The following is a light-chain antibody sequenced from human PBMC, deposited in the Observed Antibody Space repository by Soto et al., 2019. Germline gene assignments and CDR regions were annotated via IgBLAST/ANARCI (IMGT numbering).Light chain of an antibody. CDR3: QQRSNWPIT. Sequence: EIVMTQSPATVSVSPGERATLSCRASQSVSSNLAWYQQKPGQAPRLLIYDASNRATGIPARFSGSGSGTDFTLTISSLEPEDFALYYCQQRSNWPITFGQGTRLEIK. CDR1: QSVSSN. CDR2: DAS. V-gene: IGKV3-11*01. J-gene: IGKJ5*01.